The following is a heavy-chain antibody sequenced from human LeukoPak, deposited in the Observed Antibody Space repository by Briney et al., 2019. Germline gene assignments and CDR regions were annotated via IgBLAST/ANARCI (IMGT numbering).Heavy chain of an antibody. CDR1: GYTFIDYY. CDR3: ARDQGRDGYNYDY. D-gene: IGHD5-24*01. J-gene: IGHJ4*02. CDR2: INLNSGGT. Sequence: ASVKVSFEASGYTFIDYYMQWVRQAPGHGLEWMGWINLNSGGTHYVQKFQGRVTMTRDTSINTAYMELSRLRSDDTAVYYCARDQGRDGYNYDYWGQGTLVTVSS. V-gene: IGHV1-2*02.